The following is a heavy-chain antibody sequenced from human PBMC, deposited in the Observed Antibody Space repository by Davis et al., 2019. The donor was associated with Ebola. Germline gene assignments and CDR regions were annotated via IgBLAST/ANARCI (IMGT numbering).Heavy chain of an antibody. CDR2: IYYSGST. J-gene: IGHJ5*02. CDR1: GGSISSYY. CDR3: ARDRGGMTGYWFDP. D-gene: IGHD3-10*01. Sequence: SETLSLTCTVSGGSISSYYWSWIRQPPGKGLEWIGYIYYSGSTNYNPSLKSRVTISVDTSKNQFSLKLSSVTAADTAAYYCARDRGGMTGYWFDPWGQGTLVTVSS. V-gene: IGHV4-59*01.